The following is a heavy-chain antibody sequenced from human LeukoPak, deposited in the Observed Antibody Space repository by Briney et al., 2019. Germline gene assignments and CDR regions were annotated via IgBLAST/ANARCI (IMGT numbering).Heavy chain of an antibody. Sequence: PGGSLRLSCAASGFTLSSYGMHWVRQAPGKGLEWVAVIWYDGSNKYYADSVKGRFTISRDNSKNTLYLQMNSLRAEDTAVYYCARDVMGYYYGPGAYWGQGTPVTVSS. J-gene: IGHJ4*02. CDR3: ARDVMGYYYGPGAY. CDR1: GFTLSSYG. D-gene: IGHD3-10*01. CDR2: IWYDGSNK. V-gene: IGHV3-33*01.